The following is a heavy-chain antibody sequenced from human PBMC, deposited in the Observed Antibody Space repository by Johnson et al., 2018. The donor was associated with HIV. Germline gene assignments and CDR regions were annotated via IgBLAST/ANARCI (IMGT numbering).Heavy chain of an antibody. CDR3: AKHIVLVVYAIGAAFDI. Sequence: VRLVESGGGLIQPGGSLRLSCAVFGFTVSRNYMSWVRQAPGKGMEWVSVIHSGGSTYYADSVKGRFTISRDNSKNTLYLQMNSLRAEYTAVYYCAKHIVLVVYAIGAAFDIWGQGTMVTVSS. V-gene: IGHV3-53*01. CDR1: GFTVSRNY. D-gene: IGHD2-8*02. J-gene: IGHJ3*02. CDR2: IHSGGST.